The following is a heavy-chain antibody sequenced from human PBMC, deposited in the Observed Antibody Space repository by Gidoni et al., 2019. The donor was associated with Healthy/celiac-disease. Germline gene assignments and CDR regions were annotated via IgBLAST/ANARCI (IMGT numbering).Heavy chain of an antibody. Sequence: EVQLVESGGGLVQPGGSLRLSCAASGFTFSDHYMDWVRQAPGKGLEWVGRTRNKANSYTTEYAASVKGRFTISRDDSKNSLYLQMNSLKTEDTAVYYCSRVGYRRAQVGDFDYWGQGTLVTVSS. D-gene: IGHD1-26*01. CDR3: SRVGYRRAQVGDFDY. CDR1: GFTFSDHY. J-gene: IGHJ4*02. V-gene: IGHV3-72*01. CDR2: TRNKANSYTT.